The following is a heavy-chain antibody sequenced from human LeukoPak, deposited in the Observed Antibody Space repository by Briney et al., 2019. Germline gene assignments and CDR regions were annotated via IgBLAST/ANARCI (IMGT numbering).Heavy chain of an antibody. D-gene: IGHD1-26*01. J-gene: IGHJ4*02. V-gene: IGHV3-48*03. CDR1: GFTFSSYE. CDR2: ISSSGSTI. CDR3: ARDSGATTTAIDY. Sequence: GGSLRLSCAASGFTFSSYEMNWVRQAPGKGLEWVSYISSSGSTIYCADSVKGRFTISRDNAKNSLYLQMNSLRAEDTAVYYCARDSGATTTAIDYWGQGTLVTVSS.